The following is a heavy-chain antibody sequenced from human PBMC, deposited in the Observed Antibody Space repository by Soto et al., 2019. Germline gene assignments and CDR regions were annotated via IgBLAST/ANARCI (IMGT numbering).Heavy chain of an antibody. Sequence: QVHLVQSGGEGKKPGASVIVSCKTSGYNLSTYTINWVRQAPGHGLEWIGWISAKNGNTDYPRKFQGRVTVTMDTSTTKSHMGVGNLRSDDTAVYYCASGYFDHFFDFWGQGTLVTVSS. J-gene: IGHJ4*02. CDR1: GYNLSTYT. D-gene: IGHD3-22*01. V-gene: IGHV1-18*04. CDR2: ISAKNGNT. CDR3: ASGYFDHFFDF.